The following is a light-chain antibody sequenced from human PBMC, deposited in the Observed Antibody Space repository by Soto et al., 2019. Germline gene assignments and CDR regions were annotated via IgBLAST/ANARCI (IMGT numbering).Light chain of an antibody. Sequence: QLVLTQPPSASGTPGQRVTISCSGSSSNIGSNTVNWYQQLPGTAPKLLIYSNNQRPSGAPDRFSGSKSGTSASLAISGLQSEDEADYYCAAWDDSLTVVFGGGTKVTVL. V-gene: IGLV1-44*01. CDR2: SNN. CDR1: SSNIGSNT. CDR3: AAWDDSLTVV. J-gene: IGLJ2*01.